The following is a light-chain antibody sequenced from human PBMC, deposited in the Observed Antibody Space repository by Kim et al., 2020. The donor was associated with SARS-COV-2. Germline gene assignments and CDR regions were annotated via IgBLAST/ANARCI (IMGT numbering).Light chain of an antibody. J-gene: IGLJ7*01. V-gene: IGLV1-44*01. Sequence: QSVLTQPPSVSGTPGQRVTISCSGGRSNIGSNVVSWYQHLPGTPPKLFIYNNNQRPSGVPDHFSASKSGTSASLAISGLQPEDEAGYYCAAWDDSLNGAVFGGGTQLAVL. CDR3: AAWDDSLNGAV. CDR1: RSNIGSNV. CDR2: NNN.